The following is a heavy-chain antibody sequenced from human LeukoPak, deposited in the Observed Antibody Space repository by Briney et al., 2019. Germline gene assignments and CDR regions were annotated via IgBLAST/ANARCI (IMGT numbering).Heavy chain of an antibody. D-gene: IGHD5-24*01. CDR2: ISYDGSNK. V-gene: IGHV3-30-3*01. CDR3: ARDLQWLPYPGGAFDI. J-gene: IGHJ3*02. Sequence: GRSLRLSCAASGFTFSSYAMHWVRQAPGKGLEWVAVISYDGSNKYYADSVKGRFTISRDNSKNTLYLQMNSLRAEDTAVYYCARDLQWLPYPGGAFDIWGQGTMVTVSS. CDR1: GFTFSSYA.